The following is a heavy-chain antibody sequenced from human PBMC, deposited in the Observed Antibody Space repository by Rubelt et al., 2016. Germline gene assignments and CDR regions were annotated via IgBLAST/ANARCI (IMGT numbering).Heavy chain of an antibody. V-gene: IGHV3-48*04. CDR1: GFTFSSYS. D-gene: IGHD1-26*01. CDR3: ARDPSPVIVGVYYDAFDI. CDR2: ISRSSGTI. Sequence: ASGFTFSSYSMNWVRQASGKGLEWLSYISRSSGTIYYADSVKGRFSISRDNAKNSLYLQMNSLRADDTALYYCARDPSPVIVGVYYDAFDIWGQGTMVTVSS. J-gene: IGHJ3*02.